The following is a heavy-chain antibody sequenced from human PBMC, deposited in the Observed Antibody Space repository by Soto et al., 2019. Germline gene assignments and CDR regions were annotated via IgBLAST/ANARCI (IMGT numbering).Heavy chain of an antibody. CDR2: SYHSGSS. CDR1: PGSINSAGHS. V-gene: IGHV4-30-2*01. J-gene: IGHJ4*02. CDR3: ARAGYYAWCFAL. D-gene: IGHD3-3*01. Sequence: LTLTCTVSPGSINSAGHSWDWVRQTPGKVLELRWYSYHSGSSHYNPSLQSRVTISVDRSKAQFDLTLTSVTAADTAVYFCARAGYYAWCFALGGLGKPVTVSS.